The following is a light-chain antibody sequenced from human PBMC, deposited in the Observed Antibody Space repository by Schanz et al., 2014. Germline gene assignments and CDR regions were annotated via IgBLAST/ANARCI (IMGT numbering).Light chain of an antibody. Sequence: ALTQPASVSGSPGQSIIISCTGTSSDIGGYNLVSWYQHHPGKAPKVMIYEVNKRPSGVPDRFSGSKSGNTASLTISGLQAEDEADYYCSSYTSSSTLEGVVFGGGTKLTVL. J-gene: IGLJ2*01. CDR1: SSDIGGYNL. CDR3: SSYTSSSTLEGVV. CDR2: EVN. V-gene: IGLV2-14*02.